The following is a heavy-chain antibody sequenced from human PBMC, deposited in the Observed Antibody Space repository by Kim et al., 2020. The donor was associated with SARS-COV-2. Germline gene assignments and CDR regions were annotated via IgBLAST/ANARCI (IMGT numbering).Heavy chain of an antibody. J-gene: IGHJ5*02. D-gene: IGHD3-3*01. CDR1: GYTLTELS. CDR3: ATVWDFWSGPRWFDP. Sequence: ASVKVSCKVSGYTLTELSMHWVRQAPGKGLEWMGGFDPEDGETIYAQKFQGRVTMTEDTSTDTAYMELSSLRSEDTAVYYCATVWDFWSGPRWFDPWGQGTLVTVSS. CDR2: FDPEDGET. V-gene: IGHV1-24*01.